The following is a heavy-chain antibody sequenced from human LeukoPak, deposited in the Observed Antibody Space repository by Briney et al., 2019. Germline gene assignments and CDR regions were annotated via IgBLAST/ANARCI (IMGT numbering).Heavy chain of an antibody. Sequence: GRSLRLSCAASGFSFSSYGMHWVRQAPGKGLEWVAVIPYDGSNTYYADSVKGRFTISRDNSKNTLYLQMNSLRADDSAVYYCAKNTKPTLVTPDFWGQGTLVTVSS. CDR2: IPYDGSNT. J-gene: IGHJ4*02. D-gene: IGHD4-23*01. V-gene: IGHV3-30*18. CDR1: GFSFSSYG. CDR3: AKNTKPTLVTPDF.